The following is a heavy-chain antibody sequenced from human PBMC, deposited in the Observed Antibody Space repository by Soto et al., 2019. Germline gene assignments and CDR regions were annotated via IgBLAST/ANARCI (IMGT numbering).Heavy chain of an antibody. J-gene: IGHJ4*02. V-gene: IGHV3-30-3*01. CDR1: GFTFSSYA. CDR3: ASDIFRGSSQLKSDFDY. CDR2: ISYDGSNK. D-gene: IGHD1-26*01. Sequence: QLGGSLRLSCAASGFTFSSYAMHWVRQAPGKGLEWVAVISYDGSNKYYADSVKGRFTISRDNSKNTLYLQMNSLRAEDTAVYYCASDIFRGSSQLKSDFDYWGQGTLVTVSS.